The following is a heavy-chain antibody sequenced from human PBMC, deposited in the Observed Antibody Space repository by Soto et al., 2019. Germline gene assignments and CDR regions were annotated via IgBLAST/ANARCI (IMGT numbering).Heavy chain of an antibody. CDR3: ARLVADSSFYYYGLDV. V-gene: IGHV2-26*03. CDR1: GFSLATGRLG. CDR2: IFSNNER. J-gene: IGHJ6*02. Sequence: QVTLKESCPELVRTTETLTLTCSISGFSLATGRLGVSWIRQPPAKALEWLAHIFSNNERSYSVSLQERLSISADIPNGEVVFLMTNVGPVDTATYYCARLVADSSFYYYGLDVWGPGASVTVS. D-gene: IGHD2-21*02.